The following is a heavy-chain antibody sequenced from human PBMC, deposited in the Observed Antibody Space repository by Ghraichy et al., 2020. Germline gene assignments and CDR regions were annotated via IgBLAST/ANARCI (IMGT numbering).Heavy chain of an antibody. D-gene: IGHD6-19*01. CDR2: INHSGST. V-gene: IGHV4-34*01. CDR1: GGSFSGYY. CDR3: ARFSAVAGQYYFDY. J-gene: IGHJ4*02. Sequence: GSLRLSCAVYGGSFSGYYWSWIRQPPGKGLEWIGEINHSGSTNYNPSLKSRVTISVDTSKNQFSLKLSSVTAADTAVYYCARFSAVAGQYYFDYWGQGTLVTVSS.